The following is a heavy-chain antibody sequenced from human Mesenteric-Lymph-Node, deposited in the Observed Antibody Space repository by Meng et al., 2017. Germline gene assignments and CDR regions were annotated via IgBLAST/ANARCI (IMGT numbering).Heavy chain of an antibody. V-gene: IGHV1-69*06. J-gene: IGHJ6*02. CDR1: GGTFSSYA. CDR2: IIPIFGTA. Sequence: SVKVSCKASGGTFSSYAISWVRQAPGQGLEWMGGIIPIFGTANYAQKFQGRVTITADKSTSTAYLQWSSLKASDTAMYYCARPGGFYYYYGMDVWGQGTTVTVSS. D-gene: IGHD3-16*01. CDR3: ARPGGFYYYYGMDV.